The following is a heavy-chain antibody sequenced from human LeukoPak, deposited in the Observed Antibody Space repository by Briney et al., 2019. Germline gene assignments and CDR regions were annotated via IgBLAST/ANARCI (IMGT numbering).Heavy chain of an antibody. Sequence: SETLSLTCTVSGGSISTSSYYWGWIRQPPGKGLEWIGRIYTSGSTNYNPSLKSRVTMSVDTSKNQFSLKLSSVTAADTAVYYCARVTYYYDSSGHYLDAFDIWGQGTMVTVSS. CDR2: IYTSGST. CDR1: GGSISTSSYY. CDR3: ARVTYYYDSSGHYLDAFDI. V-gene: IGHV4-61*05. J-gene: IGHJ3*02. D-gene: IGHD3-22*01.